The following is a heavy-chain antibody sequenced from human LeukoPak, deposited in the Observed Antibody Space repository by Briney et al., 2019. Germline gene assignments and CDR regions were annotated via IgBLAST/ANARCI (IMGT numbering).Heavy chain of an antibody. Sequence: PSETLSLTCAVYGGSFSGYYWGWIRQPPGKGLEWIGEINHSGSTNYNPSLKSRVTISVDTSKNQFSLKLSSVTAADTAVYYCAXXXXXXXXXXXXXIDYYGMDVWGQGTTVTVSS. CDR2: INHSGST. V-gene: IGHV4-34*01. CDR1: GGSFSGYY. J-gene: IGHJ6*02. CDR3: AXXXXXXXXXXXXXIDYYGMDV.